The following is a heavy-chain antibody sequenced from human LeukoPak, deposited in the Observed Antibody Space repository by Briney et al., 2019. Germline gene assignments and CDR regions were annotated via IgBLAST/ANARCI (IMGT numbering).Heavy chain of an antibody. J-gene: IGHJ1*01. Sequence: SETLSLTCTVSGGSITSSSHYWGWIRQPPGRGLEWIGSIYYSGSTYYNPSLKSRVTISVDTSKNQFSLKLSSVTAADTAVYYCGSSRIGYFQHWGQGTLVTVSS. D-gene: IGHD6-13*01. CDR2: IYYSGST. CDR1: GGSITSSSHY. V-gene: IGHV4-39*01. CDR3: GSSRIGYFQH.